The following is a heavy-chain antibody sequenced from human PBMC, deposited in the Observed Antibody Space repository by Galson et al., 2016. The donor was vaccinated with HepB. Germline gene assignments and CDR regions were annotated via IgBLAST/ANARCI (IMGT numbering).Heavy chain of an antibody. CDR2: IRTYNGMT. CDR3: ARDWGLLGGFTQNWFDP. D-gene: IGHD3-16*01. CDR1: GYSFISYG. Sequence: SVKVSCKASGYSFISYGISWVRQAPGQGLEWMGRIRTYNGMTHYAQRFQGRVTMTTDTSTNAVHLELRSLRPDDTAIYYCARDWGLLGGFTQNWFDPWGQGTLVTVSS. J-gene: IGHJ5*02. V-gene: IGHV1-18*01.